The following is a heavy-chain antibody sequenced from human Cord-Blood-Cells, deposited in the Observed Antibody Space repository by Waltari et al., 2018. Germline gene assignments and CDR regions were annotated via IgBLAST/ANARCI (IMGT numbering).Heavy chain of an antibody. J-gene: IGHJ3*02. CDR2: ISWNSGSI. CDR3: AKARRGAFDI. D-gene: IGHD3-10*01. CDR1: GFTFDDYA. Sequence: EVQLVESGGGLVQPGRSLRLSCAASGFTFDDYAMHWVRQAPGEGLEWVSGISWNSGSIGYADSVKGRFTISRDNAKNSLYLQMNSLRAEDMALYYCAKARRGAFDIWGQGTMVTVSS. V-gene: IGHV3-9*03.